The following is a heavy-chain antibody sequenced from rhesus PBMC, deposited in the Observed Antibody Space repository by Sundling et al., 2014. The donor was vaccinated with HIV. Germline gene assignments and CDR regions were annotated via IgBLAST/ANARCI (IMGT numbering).Heavy chain of an antibody. J-gene: IGHJ4*01. CDR3: AIEPWGGHIDF. D-gene: IGHD3-34*01. CDR1: GGSISDSYR. V-gene: IGHV4-57*02. CDR2: IHADRGST. Sequence: QLQLQESGPGLVKPSETLSLTCAVSGGSISDSYRWSWIRQPPGKGLEYIGRIHADRGSTNYNPSLTSRVVISIDTSKNQFSLKLSSVTAADTALYYCAIEPWGGHIDFWGQGVLVTVSS.